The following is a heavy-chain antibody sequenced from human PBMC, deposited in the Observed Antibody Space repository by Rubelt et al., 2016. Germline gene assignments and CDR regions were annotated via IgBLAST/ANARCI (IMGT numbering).Heavy chain of an antibody. CDR3: ARSLVRDFFDI. Sequence: VQGKGLEWVSYISSSGSTIYYADSVKGRFTISRDKAKNSLYLKMNSLRAEDTAVYDCARSLVRDFFDIWGQGTMVTVSS. V-gene: IGHV3-48*03. J-gene: IGHJ3*02. CDR2: ISSSGSTI. D-gene: IGHD2/OR15-2a*01.